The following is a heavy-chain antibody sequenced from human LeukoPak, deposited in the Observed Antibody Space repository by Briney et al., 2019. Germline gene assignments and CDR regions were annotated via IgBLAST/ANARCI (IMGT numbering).Heavy chain of an antibody. D-gene: IGHD3-9*01. CDR3: ARDQDGYDILTGGAFDI. J-gene: IGHJ3*02. CDR1: GFNFRIYA. Sequence: GRSLRLSCAASGFNFRIYAMHWVRQAPGKGLEWVAVISDDGNNKYYADSVKGRFAISRDNSRYTFYLQMDSLRAEDTAVYYCARDQDGYDILTGGAFDIWGQGTMVTVSS. V-gene: IGHV3-30*09. CDR2: ISDDGNNK.